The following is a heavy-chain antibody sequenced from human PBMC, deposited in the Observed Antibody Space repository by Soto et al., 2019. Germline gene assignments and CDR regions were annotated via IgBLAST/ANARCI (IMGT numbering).Heavy chain of an antibody. CDR3: ARAVVNSSLDY. V-gene: IGHV4-34*01. J-gene: IGHJ4*02. D-gene: IGHD2-21*01. Sequence: QVQLQQWGAGLLKPSETLSLTCAVYGGSFSDYYWSWIRQPPGKGLEWIGEINHSGSTNYNPSLKSRVTISVDTSKNQFSLKLSSVTAADTAVYYCARAVVNSSLDYWGQGTLVTVSS. CDR1: GGSFSDYY. CDR2: INHSGST.